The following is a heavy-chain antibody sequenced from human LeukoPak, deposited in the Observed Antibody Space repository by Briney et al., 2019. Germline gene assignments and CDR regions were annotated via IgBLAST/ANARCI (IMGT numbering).Heavy chain of an antibody. V-gene: IGHV4-30-4*08. J-gene: IGHJ2*01. CDR2: IYYSGST. CDR1: SVSISSGVYY. D-gene: IGHD1-26*01. Sequence: SQTLSLTCPVSSVSISSGVYYWSWIRQHPGKGLEWIGHIYYSGSTYYNPSLKSRVTISVDTSKNQFSLKLNSVTAADTAVYYCAREVPWVWNFDLWGRGTLVTVSS. CDR3: AREVPWVWNFDL.